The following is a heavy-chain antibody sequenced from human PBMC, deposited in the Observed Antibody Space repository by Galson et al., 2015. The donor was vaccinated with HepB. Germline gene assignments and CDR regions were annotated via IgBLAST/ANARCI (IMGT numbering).Heavy chain of an antibody. CDR3: AKHEGYYDILSGLPIDY. J-gene: IGHJ4*02. Sequence: SLRLSCAASGFTFDDYTMHWVRQAPGKGLEWVSLISWDGGSTYYADSVKGRFTISRDNSKNSLYLQMNSLRTEDTALYYCAKHEGYYDILSGLPIDYWGQGTLVTVSS. CDR2: ISWDGGST. CDR1: GFTFDDYT. D-gene: IGHD3-9*01. V-gene: IGHV3-43*01.